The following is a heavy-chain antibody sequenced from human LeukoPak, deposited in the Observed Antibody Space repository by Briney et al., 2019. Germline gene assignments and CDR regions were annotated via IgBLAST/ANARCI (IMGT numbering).Heavy chain of an antibody. Sequence: SETLSHTCTVSGGSISSYYWSWIRQPPGKGREWIGYIYYSGSTNYNPSLKSQVAISVDTSKNQFSLKLSSVTAADTAVYYCARGGGSGSYGYYYYMDVWGKGTTVTVSS. CDR3: ARGGGSGSYGYYYYMDV. D-gene: IGHD3-10*01. V-gene: IGHV4-59*01. CDR2: IYYSGST. J-gene: IGHJ6*03. CDR1: GGSISSYY.